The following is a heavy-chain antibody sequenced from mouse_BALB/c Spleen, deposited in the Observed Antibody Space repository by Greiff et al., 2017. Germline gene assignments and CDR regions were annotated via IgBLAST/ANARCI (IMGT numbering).Heavy chain of an antibody. V-gene: IGHV1-20*02. Sequence: EVKLMESGPELVKPGASVKISCKASGYSFTGYFMNWVMQSHGKSLEWIGRINPYNGDTFYNQKFKGKATLTVDKSSSTAHMELRSLASEDSAVYYCARLADGNYDYFDYWGQGTTLTVSS. CDR1: GYSFTGYF. D-gene: IGHD2-1*01. CDR3: ARLADGNYDYFDY. J-gene: IGHJ2*01. CDR2: INPYNGDT.